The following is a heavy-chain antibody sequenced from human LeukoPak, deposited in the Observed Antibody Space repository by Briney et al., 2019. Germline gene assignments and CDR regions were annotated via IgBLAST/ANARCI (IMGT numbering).Heavy chain of an antibody. J-gene: IGHJ4*02. V-gene: IGHV3-23*01. D-gene: IGHD3-10*01. Sequence: GGSLRLSCAASGFTFTTYAMSWVRQAPGKGLEWVSAISGSGGSTYYADSVKGRFTISRDNSKNTLHLQMNSLRSEDTAVYYCARATYYYGSGTYGTIDYWGQGTLVTVSS. CDR1: GFTFTTYA. CDR2: ISGSGGST. CDR3: ARATYYYGSGTYGTIDY.